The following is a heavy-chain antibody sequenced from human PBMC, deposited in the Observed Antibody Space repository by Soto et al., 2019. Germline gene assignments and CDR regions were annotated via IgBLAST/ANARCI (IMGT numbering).Heavy chain of an antibody. CDR3: ARHDYGDSEYYYYGMDV. CDR2: IYPGDSDT. CDR1: GYSFTSYW. Sequence: GESLKISCNGSGYSFTSYWIGWVRQMPGKGLEWMGIIYPGDSDTRYSPSFQGQVTISADKSISTAYLQWSSLKASDTAMYYCARHDYGDSEYYYYGMDVWGQGTTVTVSS. J-gene: IGHJ6*02. V-gene: IGHV5-51*01. D-gene: IGHD4-17*01.